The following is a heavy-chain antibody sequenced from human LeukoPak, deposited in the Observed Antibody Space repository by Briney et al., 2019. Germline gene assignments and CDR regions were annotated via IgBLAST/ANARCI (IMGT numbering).Heavy chain of an antibody. CDR1: GFTFTSSA. CDR3: AACGGGPMVRFTDDYYMDV. J-gene: IGHJ6*03. V-gene: IGHV1-58*01. Sequence: ASVKVSCKASGFTFTSSAVQWVRQARGQRLEWIGWIVVGSGNTNYAQKFQERVTITRDMSTSTAYMELSSLRSEDTAVYYCAACGGGPMVRFTDDYYMDVWGKGTTVTVSS. D-gene: IGHD3-10*01. CDR2: IVVGSGNT.